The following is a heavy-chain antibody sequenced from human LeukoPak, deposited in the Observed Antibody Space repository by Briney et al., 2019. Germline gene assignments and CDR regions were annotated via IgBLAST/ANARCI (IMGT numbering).Heavy chain of an antibody. Sequence: GGSLRLSCAASGFTFSGYGMNWVRQAPGKGLEWVSSISGSSSYIYYADSMKGRFTISRDNGKKSLYLQMNSLRAEDTAVYFCARGSSNVAARNNWFDPWGQGTLVTVSS. CDR2: ISGSSSYI. CDR3: ARGSSNVAARNNWFDP. D-gene: IGHD6-6*01. J-gene: IGHJ5*02. V-gene: IGHV3-21*01. CDR1: GFTFSGYG.